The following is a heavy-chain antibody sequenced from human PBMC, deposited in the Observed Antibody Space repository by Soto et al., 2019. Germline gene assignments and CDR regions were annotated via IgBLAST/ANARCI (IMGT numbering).Heavy chain of an antibody. J-gene: IGHJ6*02. CDR1: GFTFSSYA. V-gene: IGHV3-23*01. Sequence: PGGSLRLSCAASGFTFSSYAMSWVRQAPGKGLEWFSAISGSGGSTYYADSVKGRFTISRDNSKNTLYLQMNSLRAEDTAVYYCAKDRSLTTVTTCGMDVWGQGTTVTVSS. D-gene: IGHD4-17*01. CDR3: AKDRSLTTVTTCGMDV. CDR2: ISGSGGST.